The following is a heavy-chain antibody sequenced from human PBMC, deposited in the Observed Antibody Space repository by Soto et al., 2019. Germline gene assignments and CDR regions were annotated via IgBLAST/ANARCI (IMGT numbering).Heavy chain of an antibody. CDR3: AAIWLGRNWFDP. CDR1: GGSFSGYY. V-gene: IGHV4-34*01. Sequence: PSETLSLTCAVYGGSFSGYYWSWIRQPPGKGLEWIGEINHSGSTNYNPSLKSRVTISVDTSKNQFSLELSSVTAADTAVYYCAAIWLGRNWFDPWGQGNLVTVSS. D-gene: IGHD3-10*01. CDR2: INHSGST. J-gene: IGHJ5*02.